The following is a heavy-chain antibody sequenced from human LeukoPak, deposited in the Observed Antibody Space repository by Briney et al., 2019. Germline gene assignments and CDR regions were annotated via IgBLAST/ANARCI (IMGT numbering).Heavy chain of an antibody. CDR2: IDARSGIT. J-gene: IGHJ3*02. CDR3: AKSLFTSATGTGRAFHI. Sequence: GGSLRLSCATPGFTFTIFGINWVRQAPGKGPEWVSYIDARSGITYYADSVQGRFTISRDNAKESVFLQMNGLRAGDTAEYYCAKSLFTSATGTGRAFHIWGQGTMVTVSS. D-gene: IGHD1-1*01. CDR1: GFTFTIFG. V-gene: IGHV3-48*01.